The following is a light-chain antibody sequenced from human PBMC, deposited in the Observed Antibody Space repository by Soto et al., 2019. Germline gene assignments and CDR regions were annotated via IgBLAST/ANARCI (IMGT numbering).Light chain of an antibody. J-gene: IGKJ1*01. CDR3: QQYNSYS. CDR2: DAS. Sequence: IQMTQYPSTLSASVGDRVTITCRASQGLSSWLGWYQKKPGKAPKMLIXDASSLESGVPSRFSGSESGTEFTLTIRSLQPYEFATYYCQQYNSYSFGQGTKVDIK. CDR1: QGLSSW. V-gene: IGKV1-5*01.